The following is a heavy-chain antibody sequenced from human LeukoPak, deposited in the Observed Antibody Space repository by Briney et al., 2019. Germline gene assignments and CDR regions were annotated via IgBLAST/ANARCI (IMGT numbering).Heavy chain of an antibody. CDR3: ARVVVVPAGRSPPGDY. CDR1: GGSVSSYY. CDR2: IHYSGTT. J-gene: IGHJ4*02. D-gene: IGHD2-2*01. Sequence: SETLSLTCTVSGGSVSSYYWSWIRQPPGKGLEWIGYIHYSGTTNYNPSFKSRVTISVDTSKNQFSLKLSSVTAADTAVYYCARVVVVPAGRSPPGDYWGQGTLVTVSS. V-gene: IGHV4-59*02.